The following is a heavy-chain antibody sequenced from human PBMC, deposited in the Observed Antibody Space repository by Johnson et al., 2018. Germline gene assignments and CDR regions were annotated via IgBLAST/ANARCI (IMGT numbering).Heavy chain of an antibody. J-gene: IGHJ6*03. D-gene: IGHD6-6*01. CDR1: GFTFSSYA. CDR3: AKDIAALPTYYYYMDV. Sequence: VQLVESGGGLVQPGGSLRLSCAASGFTFSSYAMTWVRQAPGKGLEWVSRINSDGSSTSYADSVKGRFTISRDNSKNTLYLQMNSLRAEDTAVYYCAKDIAALPTYYYYMDVWGKGTTVTVSS. CDR2: INSDGSST. V-gene: IGHV3-23*04.